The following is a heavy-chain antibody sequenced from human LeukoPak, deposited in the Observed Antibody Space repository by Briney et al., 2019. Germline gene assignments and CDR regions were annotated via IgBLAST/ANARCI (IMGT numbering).Heavy chain of an antibody. CDR3: AKGRYCSSTSCYGDYYYMDV. D-gene: IGHD2-2*01. J-gene: IGHJ6*03. CDR2: IRYDGSNK. CDR1: GFTFSSYG. V-gene: IGHV3-30*02. Sequence: GGSLRLSCAASGFTFSSYGMHWVRQAPGKGLEWVAFIRYDGSNKYYADSVKGRFTISRDNSKNTLYLQMNSLRAEDTAVYYCAKGRYCSSTSCYGDYYYMDVWGKGTTVTVSS.